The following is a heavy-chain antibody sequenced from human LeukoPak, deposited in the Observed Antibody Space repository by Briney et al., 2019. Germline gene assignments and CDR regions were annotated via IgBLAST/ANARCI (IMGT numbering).Heavy chain of an antibody. CDR2: IRSKGNSYAT. CDR1: GFTFSSYA. D-gene: IGHD7-27*01. CDR3: SRGEWGTYYMDV. V-gene: IGHV3-73*01. J-gene: IGHJ6*03. Sequence: GGSLRLSCAASGFTFSSYAMNWVRQASGKGLEWVGRIRSKGNSYATAYAASVKGRFTISRDDSKNTAYLQMNSLKTEDTAVYYCSRGEWGTYYMDVWGKGTTVTVSS.